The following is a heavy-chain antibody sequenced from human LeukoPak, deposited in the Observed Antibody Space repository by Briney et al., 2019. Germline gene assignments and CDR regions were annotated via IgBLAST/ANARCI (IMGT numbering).Heavy chain of an antibody. CDR3: ARGGNHGDYWYFDL. CDR2: IKQDGSEK. V-gene: IGHV3-7*01. CDR1: GFTFSSYW. J-gene: IGHJ2*01. Sequence: GGSLRLSSAASGFTFSSYWMSWVRQAPGKGLEWVANIKQDGSEKYYVDSVKGRFTISRDNAKNSLYLQMNSLRAEDTAVYYCARGGNHGDYWYFDLWGRGTLVTVSS. D-gene: IGHD4-17*01.